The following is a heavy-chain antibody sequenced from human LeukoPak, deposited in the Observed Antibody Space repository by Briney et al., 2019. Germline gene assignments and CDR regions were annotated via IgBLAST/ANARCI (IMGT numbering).Heavy chain of an antibody. Sequence: GASVKVSCKASGYTFTGYYMHWVRQAPGQGLEWMGWINPNSGGTNYALKFQGRVTMTRDTSISTAYMELSRLRSDDTAVYYCARDSRITIFGVVKYYFDYWGQGTLVTVSS. J-gene: IGHJ4*02. CDR3: ARDSRITIFGVVKYYFDY. D-gene: IGHD3-3*01. V-gene: IGHV1-2*02. CDR2: INPNSGGT. CDR1: GYTFTGYY.